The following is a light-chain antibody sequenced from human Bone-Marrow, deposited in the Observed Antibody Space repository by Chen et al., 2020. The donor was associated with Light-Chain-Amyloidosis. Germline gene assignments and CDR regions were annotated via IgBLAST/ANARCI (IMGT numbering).Light chain of an antibody. CDR3: GSYGGSSTVL. CDR2: EVS. J-gene: IGLJ2*01. Sequence: QSALTQPASVSGSPGQSITISCTGTSSDIGSYNLVSWYQQHPGKAPKLMIYEVSTRPSGVSNRSSGSKCANAASLTSSGLKAEDEADYYCGSYGGSSTVLFGGGTELTVL. V-gene: IGLV2-23*02. CDR1: SSDIGSYNL.